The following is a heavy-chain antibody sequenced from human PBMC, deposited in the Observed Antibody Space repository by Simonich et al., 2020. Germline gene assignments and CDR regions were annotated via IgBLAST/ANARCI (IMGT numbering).Heavy chain of an antibody. CDR1: GFTFGSYS. J-gene: IGHJ4*02. Sequence: EVQLVESGGGLVKPGGSLSLSCAASGFTFGSYSMNWVRQAPGKGLEWVSSISSSRSYIYYADSVKGRFTISRDNAKNSLYLQMNSLRAEDTAVYYCARANERDYWGQGTLVTVSS. V-gene: IGHV3-21*01. CDR3: ARANERDY. CDR2: ISSSRSYI. D-gene: IGHD1-1*01.